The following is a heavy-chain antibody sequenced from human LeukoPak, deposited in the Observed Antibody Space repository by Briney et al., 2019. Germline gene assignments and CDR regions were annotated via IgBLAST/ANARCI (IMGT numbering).Heavy chain of an antibody. V-gene: IGHV3-7*01. CDR3: ARDHPYYDILTGYYPDY. D-gene: IGHD3-9*01. Sequence: PGGSLRLSCAASGFTFSSYWMSWVRQAPGKGLEWVANIKQDGSEKYYVDSVKGRFTISRDNAKNSLYLQMNSLRAEDTAVYYCARDHPYYDILTGYYPDYWGQGTLVTVSS. J-gene: IGHJ4*02. CDR2: IKQDGSEK. CDR1: GFTFSSYW.